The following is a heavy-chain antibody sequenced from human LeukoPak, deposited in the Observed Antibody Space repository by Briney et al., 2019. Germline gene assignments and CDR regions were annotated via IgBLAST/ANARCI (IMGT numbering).Heavy chain of an antibody. CDR3: ARDPFCTGTSCYGY. Sequence: PSETLSLTCTVSGGSVSSGGYYWSWIRQPPGKGLEWTGYIYYSGSTNYNPSLKSRVTISLDTSKNQFSLKLSSVTAADTAVYYCARDPFCTGTSCYGYWGQGTLVTVSS. D-gene: IGHD2-15*01. CDR2: IYYSGST. J-gene: IGHJ4*02. CDR1: GGSVSSGGYY. V-gene: IGHV4-61*08.